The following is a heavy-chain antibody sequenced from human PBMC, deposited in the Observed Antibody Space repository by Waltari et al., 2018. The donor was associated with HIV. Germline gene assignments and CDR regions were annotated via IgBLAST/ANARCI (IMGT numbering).Heavy chain of an antibody. V-gene: IGHV3-7*01. CDR1: GFTFSNYW. D-gene: IGHD3-3*02. CDR3: ARDEISYFDY. J-gene: IGHJ4*02. Sequence: EVQLVASGGGLVQPGGSLILSCAASGFTFSNYWMSWVRPAPGKGLEWVVNRKRDGSEKHYVDSVKGRFTVSRDNAKNSLYLQINSLRAEDTAVYYCARDEISYFDYWGQGTLVTVSS. CDR2: RKRDGSEK.